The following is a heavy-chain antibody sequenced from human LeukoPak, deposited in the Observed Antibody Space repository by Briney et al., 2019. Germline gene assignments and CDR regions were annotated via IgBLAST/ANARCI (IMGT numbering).Heavy chain of an antibody. CDR3: VRDADWSFDY. V-gene: IGHV3-30*03. J-gene: IGHJ4*02. CDR1: GFTFSSYG. D-gene: IGHD3-9*01. Sequence: PGTSLRLSCAASGFTFSSYGMHWVRQAPGKGLEWVTFIRNDGSDKYYADSVKGRFTISRDDSKKMLYVQMNSLRVEDTALYYCVRDADWSFDYWGQGTLVTVSS. CDR2: IRNDGSDK.